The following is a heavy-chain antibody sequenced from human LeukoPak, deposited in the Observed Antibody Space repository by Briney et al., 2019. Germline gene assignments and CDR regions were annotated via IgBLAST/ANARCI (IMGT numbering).Heavy chain of an antibody. D-gene: IGHD5-12*01. CDR2: ISYDAGNK. CDR3: ARGTTDIVADISDAFDI. J-gene: IGHJ3*02. Sequence: GGSLRLSCAASGFTFSAFAMHWVRQAPGKGLEWVAAISYDAGNKYYAVSVRGRFTISRDNSRNTLFLQLNSLKAEDTAVYFCARGTTDIVADISDAFDIWGQGSVVTVSS. V-gene: IGHV3-30*04. CDR1: GFTFSAFA.